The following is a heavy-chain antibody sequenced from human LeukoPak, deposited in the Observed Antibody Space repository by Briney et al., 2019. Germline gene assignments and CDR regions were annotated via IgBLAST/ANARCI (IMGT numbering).Heavy chain of an antibody. J-gene: IGHJ6*02. V-gene: IGHV3-30*03. CDR2: ISFDGSNE. CDR1: GFTFSSYG. Sequence: GGSLRLSCAASGFTFSSYGMHWVRQSPGRGLEWVSFISFDGSNEFYAASLKGRFTISRDNSKDTLYLQMDSLRTEDTALYYCAREEHDYVWGSYRYYYYYGIDVWGQGTTVTVSS. CDR3: AREEHDYVWGSYRYYYYYGIDV. D-gene: IGHD3-16*02.